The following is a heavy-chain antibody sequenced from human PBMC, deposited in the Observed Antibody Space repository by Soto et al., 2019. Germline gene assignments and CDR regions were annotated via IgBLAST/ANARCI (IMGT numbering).Heavy chain of an antibody. CDR1: GYSFTSYW. V-gene: IGHV5-51*01. Sequence: GESLKISCNGSGYSFTSYWICWVRQMPWKGLEWMGIIYPGDSDTRYSPSFQGQVTISADKSISTAYLQWSSLKASDTAMYYCARRRYYGSGSYLSEDYYYYYGMDVWGQGTTVTVSS. D-gene: IGHD3-10*01. CDR2: IYPGDSDT. CDR3: ARRRYYGSGSYLSEDYYYYYGMDV. J-gene: IGHJ6*02.